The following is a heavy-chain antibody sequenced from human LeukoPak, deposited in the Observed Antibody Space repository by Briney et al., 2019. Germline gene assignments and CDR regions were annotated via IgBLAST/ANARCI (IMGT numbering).Heavy chain of an antibody. J-gene: IGHJ4*02. CDR2: IIPIFGTA. CDR1: GYTFTSYA. CDR3: ARDLLHCSGGSCYVVPH. Sequence: ASVKVSCKASGYTFTSYAISWVRQAPGQGLEWMGGIIPIFGTANYAQKFQGRVTITADESTSTAYMELSSLRSEDTAVYYCARDLLHCSGGSCYVVPHWGQGTLVTVSS. V-gene: IGHV1-69*13. D-gene: IGHD2-15*01.